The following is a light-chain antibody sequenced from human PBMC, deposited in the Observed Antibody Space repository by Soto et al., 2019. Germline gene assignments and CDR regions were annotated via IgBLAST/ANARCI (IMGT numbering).Light chain of an antibody. CDR2: GAS. Sequence: EIVMTQSPATLSVSPGERATLSCRASQSVSSNLAWYQQKPGQAPRPLLYGASTRATGIPARFSGSGSGTEFTLTISSLKSEDFAVYYCQQYNNWPHTFGQGTKVEIK. V-gene: IGKV3-15*01. CDR1: QSVSSN. J-gene: IGKJ1*01. CDR3: QQYNNWPHT.